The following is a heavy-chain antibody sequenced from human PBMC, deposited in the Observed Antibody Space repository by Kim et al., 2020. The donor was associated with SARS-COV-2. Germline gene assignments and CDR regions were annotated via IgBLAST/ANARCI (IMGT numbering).Heavy chain of an antibody. CDR3: NGMDV. CDR2: IRTKASGGTA. V-gene: IGHV3-49*04. J-gene: IGHJ6*02. CDR1: GFTIGDYA. Sequence: GGSLRLSCTVSGFTIGDYAMRWVRQAPGKGLEWVGFIRTKASGGTAAYAASVKGRFTISRDDSKSTAYLQMNSLKIEDTGVYYCNGMDVWGQGTTVTVSS.